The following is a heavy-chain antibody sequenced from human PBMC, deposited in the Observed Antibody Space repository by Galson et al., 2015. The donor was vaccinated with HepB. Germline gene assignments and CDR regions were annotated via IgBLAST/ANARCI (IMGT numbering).Heavy chain of an antibody. J-gene: IGHJ6*02. Sequence: SLRLSCAASGFTFSSYAMHWVRQAPGKGLEWVAVISYDGSNKYYADSVKGRFTISRDNSKNTLYLQMNSLRAEDTAVYYCARDDRSPIYGTHYYGMDVWGQGTTVTVSS. V-gene: IGHV3-30*04. D-gene: IGHD3-3*01. CDR2: ISYDGSNK. CDR1: GFTFSSYA. CDR3: ARDDRSPIYGTHYYGMDV.